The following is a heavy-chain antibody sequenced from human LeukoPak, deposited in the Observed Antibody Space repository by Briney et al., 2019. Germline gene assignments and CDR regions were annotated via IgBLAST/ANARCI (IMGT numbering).Heavy chain of an antibody. CDR1: GVSISSSNSY. CDR2: IYYSGNT. D-gene: IGHD3/OR15-3a*01. V-gene: IGHV4-39*01. J-gene: IGHJ4*02. CDR3: ARQTGSGLVILP. Sequence: SETLSLTCTVSGVSISSSNSYWGWIRQPPGKGLEWIGSIYYSGNTYYNASLKSQVSISIDTSKNQFSLKLTSVTAADTAVYYCARQTGSGLVILPGGQGALVTVSS.